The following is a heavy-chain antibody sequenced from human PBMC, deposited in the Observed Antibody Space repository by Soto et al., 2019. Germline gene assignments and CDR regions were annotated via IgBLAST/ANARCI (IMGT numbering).Heavy chain of an antibody. D-gene: IGHD3-9*01. CDR1: GGSINSRGYY. Sequence: QVQLQESGPGLVRPSQTLSLTYTVSGGSINSRGYYWTWIRQHPGKGLEWIGNIYYSGSIHFNPSLKSRRTMLVDTSENQFSLKLTSVTAADTAVYYCARQSESTGYFYGWFDPWGQGTLVTVSS. J-gene: IGHJ5*02. V-gene: IGHV4-31*03. CDR3: ARQSESTGYFYGWFDP. CDR2: IYYSGSI.